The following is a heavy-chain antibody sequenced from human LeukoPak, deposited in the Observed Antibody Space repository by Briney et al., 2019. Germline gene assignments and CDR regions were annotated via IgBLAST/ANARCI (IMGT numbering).Heavy chain of an antibody. CDR1: GFTFSSYS. Sequence: GGSLRLSCAASGFTFSSYSMSWVRQAPGKGLEWVSYISSSSNTIYYADSVKGRFTISRDNAKNSLYLQMNSLRIEDTAVYHCAKGNTMIVVGTFFDYWGQGTLVTVSS. J-gene: IGHJ4*02. CDR2: ISSSSNTI. V-gene: IGHV3-48*04. D-gene: IGHD3-22*01. CDR3: AKGNTMIVVGTFFDY.